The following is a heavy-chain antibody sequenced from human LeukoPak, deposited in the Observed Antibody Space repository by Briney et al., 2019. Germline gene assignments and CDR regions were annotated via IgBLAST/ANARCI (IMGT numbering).Heavy chain of an antibody. J-gene: IGHJ4*02. Sequence: PSETLSLTCTVSGGSISSHFWSWIRQPRGKGLEWIGYVYHSGNTYYNTSLKSRVTISVDTSKTQFSLRLTSVTAADTAVYYCTRHWSTGNSVYRFHFWGQGTLVTVSS. D-gene: IGHD4-23*01. CDR3: TRHWSTGNSVYRFHF. V-gene: IGHV4-59*08. CDR2: VYHSGNT. CDR1: GGSISSHF.